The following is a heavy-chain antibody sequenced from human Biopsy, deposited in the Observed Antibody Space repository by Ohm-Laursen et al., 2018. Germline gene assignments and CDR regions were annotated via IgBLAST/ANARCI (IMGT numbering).Heavy chain of an antibody. Sequence: TLSLTCTVSGGSITDDYWSWIRQSPGKGLEWIGNIYNDVSTKYNPSLRSRVTISADKSTNQFSLKLRSVTAADTAVYYCARDLRGRGRNWGSSFGAFDVWGQGAKVIVSS. V-gene: IGHV4-59*01. CDR1: GGSITDDY. J-gene: IGHJ3*01. D-gene: IGHD3-16*01. CDR2: IYNDVST. CDR3: ARDLRGRGRNWGSSFGAFDV.